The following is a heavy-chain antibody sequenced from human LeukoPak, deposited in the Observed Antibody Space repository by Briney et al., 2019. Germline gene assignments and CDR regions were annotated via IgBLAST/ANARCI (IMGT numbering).Heavy chain of an antibody. J-gene: IGHJ4*02. Sequence: PGASLRLTCAASGFTFSSYAMSWVRQAPGKGLEWVSAISGSGGSTYYADSVKGRFTISRDNSKNTLYLQMNSLRAEDAAVYYCAKGYPLRLGELSLSPFDYWGQGTLVTVSS. D-gene: IGHD3-16*02. CDR2: ISGSGGST. CDR1: GFTFSSYA. CDR3: AKGYPLRLGELSLSPFDY. V-gene: IGHV3-23*01.